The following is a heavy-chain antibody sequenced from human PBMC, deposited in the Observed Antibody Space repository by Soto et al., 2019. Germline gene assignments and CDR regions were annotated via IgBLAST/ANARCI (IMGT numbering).Heavy chain of an antibody. J-gene: IGHJ4*02. Sequence: GGSLRLSCAASGFTFSSYWMSWVRQAPGKGLEWVANIKQDGSEKYYVDSVKGRFTISRDNAKNSLYLQMNSLRAEDTAVYYCARAAVGATSQADILDYWGQGTLVTVSS. CDR3: ARAAVGATSQADILDY. D-gene: IGHD1-26*01. CDR1: GFTFSSYW. CDR2: IKQDGSEK. V-gene: IGHV3-7*05.